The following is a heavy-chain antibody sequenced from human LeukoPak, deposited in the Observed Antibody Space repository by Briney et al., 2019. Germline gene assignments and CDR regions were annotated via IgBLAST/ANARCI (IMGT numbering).Heavy chain of an antibody. CDR3: AREKYDSSGYYSLCFDY. CDR2: IIPIFGTA. Sequence: SVKVSCKASGGTFSSYAISWVRQAPGQGLEWMGGIIPIFGTANYAQKFQGRVTITTDESTSTAYMELCSLRSEDTAVYYCAREKYDSSGYYSLCFDYWGQGTLVTVSS. D-gene: IGHD3-22*01. CDR1: GGTFSSYA. V-gene: IGHV1-69*05. J-gene: IGHJ4*02.